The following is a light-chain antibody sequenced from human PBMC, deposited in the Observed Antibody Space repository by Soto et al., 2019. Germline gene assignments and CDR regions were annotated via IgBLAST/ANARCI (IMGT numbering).Light chain of an antibody. V-gene: IGKV3-20*01. Sequence: ENVLTQSPGTLSLSPGERATLSCRASQSVGRDYLAWYQQKPGQAPRLLIYHASNRATGIPDRFSGSGSGTDFTLTISRLEPEDFAEFYCQQYASSPLTFGGGTKVEIK. CDR3: QQYASSPLT. CDR1: QSVGRDY. CDR2: HAS. J-gene: IGKJ4*01.